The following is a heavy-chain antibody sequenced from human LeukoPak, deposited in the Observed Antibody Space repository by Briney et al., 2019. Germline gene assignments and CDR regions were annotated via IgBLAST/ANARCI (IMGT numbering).Heavy chain of an antibody. V-gene: IGHV3-21*06. CDR1: GFTFSTYA. CDR2: LSGNSDYI. J-gene: IGHJ4*02. CDR3: AREKRTMAVVNDY. Sequence: GGSLRLSCAASGFTFSTYAMNWVRQAPGKGLEWVSSLSGNSDYIYYAESLKVRFTISRDNANNLLYLQLNSLRDEYTAVYYCAREKRTMAVVNDYWGQGTLVIVSS. D-gene: IGHD2-15*01.